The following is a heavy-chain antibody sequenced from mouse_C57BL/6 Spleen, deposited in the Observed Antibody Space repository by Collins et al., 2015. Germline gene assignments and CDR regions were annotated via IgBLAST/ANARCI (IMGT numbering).Heavy chain of an antibody. D-gene: IGHD1-1*01. Sequence: NEKFKSKATLTVDTSSSTAYMQLSSLTSEDSAVYYCARWITTVVAIDYWGQGTTLTVSS. J-gene: IGHJ2*01. V-gene: IGHV1-55*01. CDR3: ARWITTVVAIDY.